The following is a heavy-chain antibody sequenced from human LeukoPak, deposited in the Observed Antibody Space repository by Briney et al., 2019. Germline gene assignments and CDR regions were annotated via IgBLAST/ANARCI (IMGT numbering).Heavy chain of an antibody. D-gene: IGHD6-13*01. CDR1: GSSISSYH. V-gene: IGHV4-4*07. J-gene: IGHJ5*02. Sequence: SGTLSLTSTVSGSSISSYHWTWIRQPAGKGLEWIGRLSASGTTNFNPSLKSRVTISGDKTKKQVSLRLSSVTAADTAVYYCARDADGAAQFDPWGQGTLVTVSS. CDR3: ARDADGAAQFDP. CDR2: LSASGTT.